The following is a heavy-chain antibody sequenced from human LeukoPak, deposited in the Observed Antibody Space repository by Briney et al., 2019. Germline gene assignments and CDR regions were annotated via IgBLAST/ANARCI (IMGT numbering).Heavy chain of an antibody. CDR1: GFTFSSYS. Sequence: GGSLRLSCAASGFTFSSYSMNWVRQAPGKGLEWVSSISSSSSYIYYADSVKGRFTISRDNAKNSLYLQMNSLRAEDTAVYYCAREVLGYAFDIWGQGTMVTGSS. CDR3: AREVLGYAFDI. V-gene: IGHV3-21*01. D-gene: IGHD2-8*02. CDR2: ISSSSSYI. J-gene: IGHJ3*02.